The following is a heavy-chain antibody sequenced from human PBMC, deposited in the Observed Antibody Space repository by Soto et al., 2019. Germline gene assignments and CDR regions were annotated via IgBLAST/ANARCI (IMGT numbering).Heavy chain of an antibody. D-gene: IGHD2-2*01. CDR3: AREDSIIIPAVSDF. J-gene: IGHJ4*02. V-gene: IGHV3-21*01. CDR1: GLAFNHYG. CDR2: ISKIDYT. Sequence: GTLRLSCTVSGLAFNHYGISWVRQDPGKGLEWVSSISKIDYTYYSDSVKGGFTISRDNAKNSVSLQMNTLRVEDTAVYYSAREDSIIIPAVSDFWGQGTLVIVSS.